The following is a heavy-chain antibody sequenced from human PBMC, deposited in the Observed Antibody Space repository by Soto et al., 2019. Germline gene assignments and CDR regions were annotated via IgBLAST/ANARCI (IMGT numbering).Heavy chain of an antibody. J-gene: IGHJ6*02. CDR2: IIPIFGTA. CDR1: GVTFSSYA. CDR3: ASNNMGIDDFSGMDV. V-gene: IGHV1-69*12. Sequence: QVQLVQSGAEVKKPGSSVKVSCKASGVTFSSYAISWVRQAPGQGLEWRGGIIPIFGTADYVQKFQGRVTITADAATSTAYMELSSLRSEDTAVYYCASNNMGIDDFSGMDVWGQGTTVTVSS. D-gene: IGHD2-21*01.